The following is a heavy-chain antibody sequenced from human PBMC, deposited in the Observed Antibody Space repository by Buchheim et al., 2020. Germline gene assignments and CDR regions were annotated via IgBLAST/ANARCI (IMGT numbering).Heavy chain of an antibody. V-gene: IGHV3-23*01. CDR2: ISGNGGST. CDR3: AKRDITRLYDSSGYYYVSTLDD. D-gene: IGHD3-22*01. J-gene: IGHJ4*02. CDR1: GFTFSSYA. Sequence: EVQLLESGGGLVQPGGSLRLSCAASGFTFSSYAMSWVRQAPGKGLEWVSAISGNGGSTYYADSVKGRFTISRATSKNTLYLQMNNLRAEDTAVYYCAKRDITRLYDSSGYYYVSTLDDWGQGTL.